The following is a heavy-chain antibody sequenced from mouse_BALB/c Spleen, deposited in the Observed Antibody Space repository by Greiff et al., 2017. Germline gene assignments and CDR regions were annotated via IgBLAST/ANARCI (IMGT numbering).Heavy chain of an antibody. CDR3: ARNRYDVGAMDY. D-gene: IGHD2-14*01. J-gene: IGHJ4*01. CDR1: GFNIKDTY. Sequence: EVKLMESGAELVKPGASVKLSCTASGFNIKDTYMHWVKQRPEQGLEWIGRIDPANGNTKYDPKFQGKATITADTSSNTAYLQLSSLTSEDTAVYYCARNRYDVGAMDYWGQGTSVTVSS. CDR2: IDPANGNT. V-gene: IGHV14-3*02.